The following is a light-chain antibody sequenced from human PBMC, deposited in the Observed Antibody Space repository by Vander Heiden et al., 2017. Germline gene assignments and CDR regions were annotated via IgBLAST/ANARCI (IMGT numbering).Light chain of an antibody. J-gene: IGKJ3*01. Sequence: AMRLTRSPSPFPAPPGDRLTIPCRPSQGSSSYLAWYQQKPGKAPKLLIYAASTMHSGVPARFSGSGSGTDFTLTISCLESEDFATYYCQQYDSYPLTFGAGTKVDIK. CDR2: AAS. CDR3: QQYDSYPLT. V-gene: IGKV1-8*01. CDR1: QGSSSY.